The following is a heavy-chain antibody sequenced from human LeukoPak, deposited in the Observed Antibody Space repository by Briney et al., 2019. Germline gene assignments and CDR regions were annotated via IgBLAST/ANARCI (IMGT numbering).Heavy chain of an antibody. CDR3: AKGQTGAPSFYYFFYLDG. Sequence: PGGSLRLSCAASGFTFRGYAMAWVRQAPGKGLEWVSSITDSGDVTYYTDSVKGRFTISRDNSKSTLYLQMNSLTAEDTALYSCAKGQTGAPSFYYFFYLDGWGKGSTVIVSS. CDR2: ITDSGDVT. CDR1: GFTFRGYA. V-gene: IGHV3-23*01. J-gene: IGHJ6*03. D-gene: IGHD2-8*02.